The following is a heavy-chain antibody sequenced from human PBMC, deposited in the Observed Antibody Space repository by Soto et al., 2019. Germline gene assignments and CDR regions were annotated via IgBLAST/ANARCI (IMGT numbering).Heavy chain of an antibody. Sequence: GGSLRLSCAASGFTFSSYAMSWVRQAPGKGLEWVSAISGSGGSTYYADSVKGRFTISRDNSKNTLYLQMNSLRAEDTAVYYCARGSSSSGEYYFDYWGQGTLVPVSS. CDR2: ISGSGGST. CDR3: ARGSSSSGEYYFDY. J-gene: IGHJ4*02. CDR1: GFTFSSYA. V-gene: IGHV3-23*01. D-gene: IGHD6-6*01.